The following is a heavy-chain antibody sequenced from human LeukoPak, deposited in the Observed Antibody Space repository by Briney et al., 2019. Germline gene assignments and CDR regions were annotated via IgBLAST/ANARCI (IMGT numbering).Heavy chain of an antibody. V-gene: IGHV3-23*01. CDR2: ISGSGGST. CDR1: GFTFSSYA. D-gene: IGHD2-2*01. J-gene: IGHJ3*02. CDR3: AKDRRHRYCSSTSCSDAFDI. Sequence: GGSLRLSCAASGFTFSSYAMSWVRQAPGKGLEWVSAISGSGGSTYYADSVKGRFTISRDNSKNTLYLQMNSLRAEDTAVYYCAKDRRHRYCSSTSCSDAFDIWGQGTMVTVSS.